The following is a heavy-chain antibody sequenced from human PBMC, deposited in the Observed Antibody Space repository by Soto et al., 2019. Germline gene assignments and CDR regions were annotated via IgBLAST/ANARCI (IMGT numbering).Heavy chain of an antibody. D-gene: IGHD3-9*01. CDR1: GLPFSNYW. J-gene: IGHJ5*02. Sequence: GGSLRLSCAATGLPFSNYWMSWVRQAPGKGLEWVANIKQNRSEEYYVDSVKGRFTISRDNAKSSLYLQMNSLRDEDTAVYYCARVSTLQYYDLLTGPNSWGQGTLVTVSS. CDR3: ARVSTLQYYDLLTGPNS. CDR2: IKQNRSEE. V-gene: IGHV3-7*02.